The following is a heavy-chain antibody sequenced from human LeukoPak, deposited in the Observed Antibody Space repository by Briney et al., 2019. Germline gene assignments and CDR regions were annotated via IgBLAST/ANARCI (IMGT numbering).Heavy chain of an antibody. CDR1: GFTFDDYG. J-gene: IGHJ4*02. D-gene: IGHD3-9*01. CDR2: INWNGGST. Sequence: GGSLRLSCAASGFTFDDYGMNWVRHTPGKGLEWVSGINWNGGSTGYADSVRGRFTISRDNAKNSLYLQMNSLRAEDTALYYCARVNYDILTGYSWGGDFWGQGTLVTVSS. CDR3: ARVNYDILTGYSWGGDF. V-gene: IGHV3-20*04.